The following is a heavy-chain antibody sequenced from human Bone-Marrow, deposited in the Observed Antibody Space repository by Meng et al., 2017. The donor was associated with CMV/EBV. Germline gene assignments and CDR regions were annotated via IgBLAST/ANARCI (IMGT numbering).Heavy chain of an antibody. Sequence: GGSLRLSCAASGFTFSSYWMSWVRQAPGKGLEWVANIKQDGSEKYYVDSVKGRFPISRDNAKNSLYLQMNSLRAEDTAVYYCARDGGPVPAAYYYYYGMDVWGQGTTVTVSS. D-gene: IGHD2-2*01. CDR3: ARDGGPVPAAYYYYYGMDV. J-gene: IGHJ6*02. CDR2: IKQDGSEK. V-gene: IGHV3-7*01. CDR1: GFTFSSYW.